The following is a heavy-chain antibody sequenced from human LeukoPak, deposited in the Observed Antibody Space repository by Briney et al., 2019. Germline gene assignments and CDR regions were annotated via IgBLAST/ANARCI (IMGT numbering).Heavy chain of an antibody. CDR3: ARRLVDSNDGYDV. CDR2: INPNSGGT. J-gene: IGHJ3*01. CDR1: GYTFTGYY. Sequence: GASVNVSCKASGYTFTGYYMHWVRQAPGQGLEWMGWINPNSGGTTYAQIFQERVTMTKDTSISTAYMELSRLTSDDTAVYYCARRLVDSNDGYDVCGQGTMVTVSS. V-gene: IGHV1-2*02. D-gene: IGHD1-26*01.